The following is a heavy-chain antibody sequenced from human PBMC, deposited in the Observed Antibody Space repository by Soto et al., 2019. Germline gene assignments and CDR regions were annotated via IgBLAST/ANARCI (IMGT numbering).Heavy chain of an antibody. CDR3: ARDYPSRVATINFDY. CDR2: ISSSSSTI. J-gene: IGHJ4*02. D-gene: IGHD5-12*01. CDR1: GFTFSSYS. Sequence: GESLKISCAASGFTFSSYSMNWVRQAPGKGLEWVSYISSSSSTIYYADSVKGRFTISRDNAKNSLYLQMNSLRAEDTAVYYCARDYPSRVATINFDYWGQGTLVTVSS. V-gene: IGHV3-48*01.